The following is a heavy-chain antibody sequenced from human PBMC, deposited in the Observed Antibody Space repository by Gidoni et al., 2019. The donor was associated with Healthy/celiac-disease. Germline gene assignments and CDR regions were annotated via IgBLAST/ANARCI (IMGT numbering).Heavy chain of an antibody. CDR1: GFTFSNAW. V-gene: IGHV3-15*01. J-gene: IGHJ6*02. CDR2: IKSKTDGGTT. CDR3: TTEDDPGPYYYYGMDV. Sequence: EVQLVESGGGLVKPGGSLRLSCAASGFTFSNAWMSWVRQAPGKGLEWVGRIKSKTDGGTTDYAAPVKGRFTISRDDSKNTLYLQMNSLKTEDTAVYYCTTEDDPGPYYYYGMDVWGQGTTVTVSS.